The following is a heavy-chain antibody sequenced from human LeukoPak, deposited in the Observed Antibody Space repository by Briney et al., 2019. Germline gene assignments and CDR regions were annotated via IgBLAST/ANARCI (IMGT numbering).Heavy chain of an antibody. J-gene: IGHJ4*02. Sequence: ASVNVSCKTFGDTFTGYYMHWVRQAPGQGLEWMGWINPNSGGTKYAQNFQGRVTMTRGTSINTADMELSRLTSDDTAIYYCAGLYGSGNFDYWGQGTLVTVSS. CDR1: GDTFTGYY. V-gene: IGHV1-2*02. CDR3: AGLYGSGNFDY. D-gene: IGHD3-10*01. CDR2: INPNSGGT.